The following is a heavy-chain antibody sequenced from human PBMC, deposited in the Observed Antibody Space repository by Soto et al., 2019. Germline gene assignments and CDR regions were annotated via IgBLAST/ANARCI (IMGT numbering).Heavy chain of an antibody. V-gene: IGHV4-30-4*01. CDR3: ARVVRPGIVDD. CDR1: GGSISSGDYY. D-gene: IGHD2-21*01. CDR2: IYYSGST. Sequence: SETLSLTCTVSGGSISSGDYYWSWIRQPPGKGLEWIGYIYYSGSTYYNPSLKSRVTISVDTSKIQFSLKLGSVTAADTAAYYCARVVRPGIVDDWGQGTLVTVSS. J-gene: IGHJ4*02.